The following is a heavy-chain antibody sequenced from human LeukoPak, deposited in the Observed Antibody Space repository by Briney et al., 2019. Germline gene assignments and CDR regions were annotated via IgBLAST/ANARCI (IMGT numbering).Heavy chain of an antibody. J-gene: IGHJ4*02. D-gene: IGHD5-18*01. CDR3: ARDEDTAMVYFDY. V-gene: IGHV1-2*02. CDR2: INPNSGGT. CDR1: GGTFSSYA. Sequence: GASVKVSCKASGGTFSSYAISWVRQAPGQGLEWMGWINPNSGGTNYAQKFQGRVTMTRDTSISTAYMELSRLRSDDTAVYYCARDEDTAMVYFDYWGQGTLVTVSS.